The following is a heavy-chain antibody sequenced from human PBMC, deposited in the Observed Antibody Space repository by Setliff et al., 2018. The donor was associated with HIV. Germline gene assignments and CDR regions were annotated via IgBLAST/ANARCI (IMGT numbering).Heavy chain of an antibody. CDR1: GFTFSSHG. CDR3: AKDVGLREGSSPFDN. CDR2: IRYDGSDI. J-gene: IGHJ4*02. V-gene: IGHV3-30*02. Sequence: PGWSLRLSCEASGFTFSSHGMHWLRQAPGKGLEWVTFIRYDGSDIHYADSVKGRFTISRDNSKNTLYLQMNSLRVEDAAVYYCAKDVGLREGSSPFDNWGQGTLVTVSS. D-gene: IGHD1-26*01.